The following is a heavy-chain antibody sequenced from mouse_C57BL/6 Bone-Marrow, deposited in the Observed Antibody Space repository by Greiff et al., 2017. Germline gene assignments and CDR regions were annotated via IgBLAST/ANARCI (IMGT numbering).Heavy chain of an antibody. CDR1: GYTFTSYG. CDR3: ARVGAYYRDFDY. Sequence: QVQLQQSGAELARPGASVKLSCKASGYTFTSYGISWVKQRTGQGLEWIGEIYPRSGNTYYNEKFKGKATLTADKSSSTAYMELRSLTSENSAVSVCARVGAYYRDFDYWGQGTTLTVSS. CDR2: IYPRSGNT. J-gene: IGHJ2*01. D-gene: IGHD2-14*01. V-gene: IGHV1-81*01.